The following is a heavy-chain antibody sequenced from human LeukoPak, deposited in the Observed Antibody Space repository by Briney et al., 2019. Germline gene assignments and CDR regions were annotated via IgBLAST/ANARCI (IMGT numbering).Heavy chain of an antibody. CDR3: ARGRVTMVRGAPPPGYYYYGMDV. CDR1: GGSFSGYY. Sequence: SETLSLTCAVYGGSFSGYYWSWIRQPPGKGLEWIGEINHSGSTNYNPSLKSRVTISVDTSKNQCSLKLSPVTAADTAVYYCARGRVTMVRGAPPPGYYYYGMDVWGQGTTVTVSS. J-gene: IGHJ6*02. CDR2: INHSGST. V-gene: IGHV4-34*01. D-gene: IGHD3-10*01.